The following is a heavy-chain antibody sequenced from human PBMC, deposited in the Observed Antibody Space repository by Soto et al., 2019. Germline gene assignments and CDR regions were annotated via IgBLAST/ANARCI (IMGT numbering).Heavy chain of an antibody. Sequence: QGQLQESGPGLVKPSQTLSLTCTVSGGSISSGGYYWRWIRQHPGKGLEWIGYIYYSGSTYYNPSLKSRVSISVDTSKNPFSLKLISVTAADTAVYDCAREGTAREIRGPDYYGSGRHNFNWFEPWGQGTLVTVSS. V-gene: IGHV4-31*03. CDR3: AREGTAREIRGPDYYGSGRHNFNWFEP. CDR1: GGSISSGGYY. CDR2: IYYSGST. D-gene: IGHD3-10*01. J-gene: IGHJ5*02.